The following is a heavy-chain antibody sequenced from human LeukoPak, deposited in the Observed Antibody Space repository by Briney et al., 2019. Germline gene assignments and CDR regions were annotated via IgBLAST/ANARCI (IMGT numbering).Heavy chain of an antibody. CDR2: ISYAGSNK. D-gene: IGHD3-22*01. Sequence: PGGSLRLSCAASGFTFSSYAMHWVRQAPGKGLEWVAVISYAGSNKYYADSVKGRFTISRDNSKNTLYLQMNRLRAEDTAVYYCARDPDSSGEGYFDYWGQGTLVTVSS. J-gene: IGHJ4*02. CDR3: ARDPDSSGEGYFDY. V-gene: IGHV3-30*04. CDR1: GFTFSSYA.